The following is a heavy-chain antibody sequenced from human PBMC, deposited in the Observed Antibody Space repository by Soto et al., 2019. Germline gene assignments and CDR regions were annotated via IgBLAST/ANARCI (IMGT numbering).Heavy chain of an antibody. CDR1: VFTFDDYA. J-gene: IGHJ4*01. D-gene: IGHD6-19*01. CDR2: ITWNSETI. Sequence: LXLSCAVSVFTFDDYAMHWVRQAPGKGLEWVSGITWNSETIAYADSVKGRFTISRDSARNSLYLQLNNLRTEDTAFYYCAKDMKVAGDFLTPNFDSWGHGTLVTVSS. CDR3: AKDMKVAGDFLTPNFDS. V-gene: IGHV3-9*01.